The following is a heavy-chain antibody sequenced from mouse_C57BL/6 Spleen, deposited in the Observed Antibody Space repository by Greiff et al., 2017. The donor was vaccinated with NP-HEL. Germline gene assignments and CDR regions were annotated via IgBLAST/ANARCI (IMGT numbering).Heavy chain of an antibody. Sequence: EVKLMESEGGLVQPGSSMKLSCTASGFTFSDYYMAWVRQVPEKGLEWVANINYDGSSTYYLDSLKSRFIISRDNAKNILYLQMSSLKSEDTATYYCARQLRPPYFDYWGQGTTLTVSS. CDR1: GFTFSDYY. CDR3: ARQLRPPYFDY. CDR2: INYDGSST. J-gene: IGHJ2*01. V-gene: IGHV5-16*01. D-gene: IGHD3-2*02.